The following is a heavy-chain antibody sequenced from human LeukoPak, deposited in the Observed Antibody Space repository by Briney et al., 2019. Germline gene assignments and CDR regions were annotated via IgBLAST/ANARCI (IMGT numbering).Heavy chain of an antibody. D-gene: IGHD5-12*01. Sequence: GRSLRLSCAASGFTFSSYTMHWVRQAPGKGLEWVAIMSFDGSNEYYADSVKGRFTFSRDNSKNTVFLQMNSLRAEDTAIYYCSKGAYDYIEIGYFDSWGQGTLVTVSS. V-gene: IGHV3-30*07. CDR2: MSFDGSNE. CDR1: GFTFSSYT. CDR3: SKGAYDYIEIGYFDS. J-gene: IGHJ4*02.